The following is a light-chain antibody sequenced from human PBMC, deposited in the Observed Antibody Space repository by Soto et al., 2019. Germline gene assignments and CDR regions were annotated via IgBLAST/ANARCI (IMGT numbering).Light chain of an antibody. Sequence: SVLTQPASVSGSPGQSITISCTGTNSDVGGFNYVSWYQQHPDKAPKLIIFEVTDRPSGVSNRFSGSKSGNTASLTISGLQSEDEAEYYCCSYTSRSTLVFCGGTKLTVL. V-gene: IGLV2-14*01. CDR2: EVT. CDR1: NSDVGGFNY. J-gene: IGLJ2*01. CDR3: CSYTSRSTLV.